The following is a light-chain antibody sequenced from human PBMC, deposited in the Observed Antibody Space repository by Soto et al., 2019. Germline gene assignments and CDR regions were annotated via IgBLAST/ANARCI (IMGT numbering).Light chain of an antibody. CDR2: DVN. Sequence: QSVLTQPASVSGSPGQSITISCTGTRSDIGAYNFVSWYQQHPGEAPKLILYDVNVRPSGVSNRFSGSKSGNTASLTISGLQAEDEADYYCTSWTTSTTMIFGGGTKLTVL. J-gene: IGLJ2*01. CDR3: TSWTTSTTMI. CDR1: RSDIGAYNF. V-gene: IGLV2-14*03.